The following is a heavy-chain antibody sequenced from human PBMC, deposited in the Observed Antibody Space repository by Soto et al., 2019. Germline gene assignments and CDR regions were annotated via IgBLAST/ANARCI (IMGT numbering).Heavy chain of an antibody. J-gene: IGHJ4*02. CDR3: ARNSYNYDSSYFDY. D-gene: IGHD3-22*01. Sequence: PSETLSLTCTVSGGSISSGGYYWSWIRQHPGKGLEWIGYIYYSGSTYYNPSLKSRVTISVDTSKNQFSLKLSSVTAADTAVYYCARNSYNYDSSYFDYWGQGTLVTVSS. CDR2: IYYSGST. CDR1: GGSISSGGYY. V-gene: IGHV4-31*03.